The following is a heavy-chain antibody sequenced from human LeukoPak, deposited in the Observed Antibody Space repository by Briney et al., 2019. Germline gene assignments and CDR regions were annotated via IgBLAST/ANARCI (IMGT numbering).Heavy chain of an antibody. Sequence: SETLSLTCTVSGGSISSSSYYWGWIRQPPGKGLEWIGSIYYSGSTYYNPSLKSRVTMSVNTSKNQFSLKLNSVTVADTAVYYCAREVGYYDRTGSDEAFDIWGQGTMVTVSS. CDR2: IYYSGST. J-gene: IGHJ3*02. D-gene: IGHD3-22*01. CDR1: GGSISSSSYY. CDR3: AREVGYYDRTGSDEAFDI. V-gene: IGHV4-39*07.